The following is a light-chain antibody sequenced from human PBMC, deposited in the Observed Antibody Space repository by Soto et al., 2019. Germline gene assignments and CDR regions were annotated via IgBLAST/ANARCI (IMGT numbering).Light chain of an antibody. CDR1: SSDFGTYNG. CDR2: DVS. V-gene: IGLV2-18*02. J-gene: IGLJ1*01. CDR3: SSYTISNTYV. Sequence: QSVLTQPPSVSGSPGQSVTISCTGPSSDFGTYNGISWYQQPPGTAPKLMIYDVSNRPSGVHDRFSGSKSGNTASLTISGLQAEDEGDYYCSSYTISNTYVFGTGTKLTVL.